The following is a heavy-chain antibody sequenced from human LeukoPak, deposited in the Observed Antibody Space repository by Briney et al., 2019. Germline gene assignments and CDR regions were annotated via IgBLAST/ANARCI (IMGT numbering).Heavy chain of an antibody. CDR1: GYTFTSYP. CDR3: ARDGGYCSGGSCYGSLAFDI. Sequence: ASVKVSCKASGYTFTSYPISWVRQAPGQGLEWMGWISAYNGNTDYAQKLQGRVTMTTDTSTSTAYMELRSLRSDDTAVYYCARDGGYCSGGSCYGSLAFDIWGQGTMVTVSS. J-gene: IGHJ3*02. D-gene: IGHD2-15*01. V-gene: IGHV1-18*01. CDR2: ISAYNGNT.